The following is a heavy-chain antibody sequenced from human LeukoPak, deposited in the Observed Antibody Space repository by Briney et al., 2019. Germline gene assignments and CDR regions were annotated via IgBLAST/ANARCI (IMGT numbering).Heavy chain of an antibody. CDR3: ARKMKTGDRVGTFDI. CDR1: GFTFGSHN. CDR2: IGTDGGYI. D-gene: IGHD1-1*01. V-gene: IGHV3-21*01. J-gene: IGHJ3*02. Sequence: GGSLRLSCAASGFTFGSHNMNWVRQAPMKGLEWVSSIGTDGGYIYYADSVQGRFTISRDNAKNSLYLQMNSLTAEDTAVYYCARKMKTGDRVGTFDIWGQGTMVTVSS.